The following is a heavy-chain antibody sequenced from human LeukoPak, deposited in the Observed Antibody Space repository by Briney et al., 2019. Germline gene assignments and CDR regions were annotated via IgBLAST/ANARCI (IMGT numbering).Heavy chain of an antibody. CDR1: GFTFSSYS. CDR3: ARRVGSGYRSIDY. CDR2: ISSSSSTI. D-gene: IGHD5-18*01. Sequence: PGGSLRLPCAASGFTFSSYSMNWVRQAPGKGLEWVSYISSSSSTIYYADSVKGRFTISRDNAKNSLYLQMNSLRAEDTAVYYCARRVGSGYRSIDYWGQGTLVTVSS. J-gene: IGHJ4*02. V-gene: IGHV3-48*01.